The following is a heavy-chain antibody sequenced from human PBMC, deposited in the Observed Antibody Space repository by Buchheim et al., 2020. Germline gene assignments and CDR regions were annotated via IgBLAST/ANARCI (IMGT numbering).Heavy chain of an antibody. CDR3: ARDCVSTSCSYTDYGMDV. D-gene: IGHD2-2*01. V-gene: IGHV1-46*01. CDR2: INPSGGST. CDR1: GYTFTSYY. J-gene: IGHJ6*02. Sequence: QVQLVQSGAEVKKPGASVKVSCKASGYTFTSYYMRWVRQAPGQGLEWMGIINPSGGSTSYAQKFQGRVTMTRDTSTSTVYMELSSLRSEDTAVYYCARDCVSTSCSYTDYGMDVWGQGTT.